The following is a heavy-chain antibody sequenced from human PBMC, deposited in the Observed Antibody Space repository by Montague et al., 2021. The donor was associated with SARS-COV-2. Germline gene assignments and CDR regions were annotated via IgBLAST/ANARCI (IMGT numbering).Heavy chain of an antibody. Sequence: PALVKPTQTLTLTCTFSGFSLSTSGVGVGWIRQPPGKALEWLALIYWXDDKRYSPSLKSRLTSTKDTSKNQVVLTMTNMDPVDTATYYCAHRQGRQLLAGGYFDYWGQGTLVTVSS. CDR3: AHRQGRQLLAGGYFDY. V-gene: IGHV2-5*02. CDR2: IYWXDDK. J-gene: IGHJ4*02. CDR1: GFSLSTSGVG. D-gene: IGHD6-19*01.